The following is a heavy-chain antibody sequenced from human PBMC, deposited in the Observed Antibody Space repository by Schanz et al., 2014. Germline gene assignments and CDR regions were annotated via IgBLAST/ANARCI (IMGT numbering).Heavy chain of an antibody. Sequence: QVQLVESGGGVVQPGRSLRLSCAASGFTFSSYALHWVRQAPGKGLEWVAFVPFDGSQKFYADSVKGRFTISRDNAKSSLYLQMNSLRVEDTAVYYCARGSLAGYVALLMAANDYWGQGTLLTVSS. CDR3: ARGSLAGYVALLMAANDY. J-gene: IGHJ4*02. CDR1: GFTFSSYA. V-gene: IGHV3-30*04. D-gene: IGHD2-15*01. CDR2: VPFDGSQK.